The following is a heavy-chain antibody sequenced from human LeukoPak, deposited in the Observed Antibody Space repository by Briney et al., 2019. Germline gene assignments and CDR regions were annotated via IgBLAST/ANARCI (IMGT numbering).Heavy chain of an antibody. CDR2: IKQDGSQK. CDR3: ARGQTTFDP. CDR1: GFAFGNYW. D-gene: IGHD1-7*01. Sequence: GGSPRLSCKVSGFAFGNYWMSWVRQTPGKGLEWVANIKQDGSQKYYVDSVKGRFTISRDNAKNSLYLQMNSLRAEDTAVYYCARGQTTFDPWGQGTLVTVSS. J-gene: IGHJ5*02. V-gene: IGHV3-7*01.